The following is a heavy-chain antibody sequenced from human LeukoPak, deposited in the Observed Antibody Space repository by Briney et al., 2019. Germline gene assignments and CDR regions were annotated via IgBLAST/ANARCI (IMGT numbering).Heavy chain of an antibody. D-gene: IGHD4/OR15-4a*01. CDR1: GYTFTSYG. CDR3: ATAGSGGAHVNAFDI. Sequence: GASVKVSCKASGYTFTSYGITWVRQAPGQGLEGMGWISAYNGKKTYAQNFQGRVAMTTDTSTSTAYMELRSLRSDDTAVYYCATAGSGGAHVNAFDIWGQGTVVTVSS. V-gene: IGHV1-18*01. J-gene: IGHJ3*02. CDR2: ISAYNGKK.